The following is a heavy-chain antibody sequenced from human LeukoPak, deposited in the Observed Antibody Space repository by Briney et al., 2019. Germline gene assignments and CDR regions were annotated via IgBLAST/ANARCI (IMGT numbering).Heavy chain of an antibody. CDR3: ARVRIVGATWVYYFDY. V-gene: IGHV4-59*12. J-gene: IGHJ4*02. D-gene: IGHD1-26*01. CDR2: IHYSGST. Sequence: SETLSLTCTVSGGSINSYYWSWIRQPPGKGLEWIGYIHYSGSTNYNPSLKSRVTISVDTSKNQFSLKLSSVTAADTAVYYCARVRIVGATWVYYFDYWGQGTLVTVSS. CDR1: GGSINSYY.